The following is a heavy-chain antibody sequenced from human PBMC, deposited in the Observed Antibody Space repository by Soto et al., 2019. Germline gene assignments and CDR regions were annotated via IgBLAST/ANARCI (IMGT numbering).Heavy chain of an antibody. V-gene: IGHV2-5*02. Sequence: QITLKEAGPTLVKPTQTLTLTCSFSGFSLITSGVGVGWIRQPPGKALEWLALIYWDDHKGYSTSLKSRLTXTXXTSKNQVLLTMTNKDPADTATYYCALSMGPRIFDYRGQGTLVNVSS. CDR1: GFSLITSGVG. CDR3: ALSMGPRIFDY. D-gene: IGHD3-16*01. CDR2: IYWDDHK. J-gene: IGHJ4*02.